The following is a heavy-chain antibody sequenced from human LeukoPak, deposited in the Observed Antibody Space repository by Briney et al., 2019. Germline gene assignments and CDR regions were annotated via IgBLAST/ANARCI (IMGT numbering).Heavy chain of an antibody. V-gene: IGHV3-30*02. CDR3: AKDRAYVAMVRGVLDY. Sequence: GGSLRLSCAASGFTFSNYAMHWVRQAPGKGLEWVAFIRYNGNNQYYADSVKGRFTISRDNSKDTLYLQMNSLRADDTAVYYCAKDRAYVAMVRGVLDYWGQGTLVTVSS. J-gene: IGHJ4*02. D-gene: IGHD3-10*01. CDR1: GFTFSNYA. CDR2: IRYNGNNQ.